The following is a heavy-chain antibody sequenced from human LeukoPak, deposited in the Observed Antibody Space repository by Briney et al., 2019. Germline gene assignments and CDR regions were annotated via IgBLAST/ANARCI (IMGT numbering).Heavy chain of an antibody. CDR2: ISSSGSTI. Sequence: GGSLRLSCAASGFTFSSYEMNWVRQAPGKGLEWVSYISSSGSTIYYADSVKGRFTISRDNAKNSLYLQMNSLRVEDTAVYYCAKDRESFAYYYYYMDVWGKGTTVTISS. CDR1: GFTFSSYE. CDR3: AKDRESFAYYYYYMDV. V-gene: IGHV3-48*03. J-gene: IGHJ6*03. D-gene: IGHD3-3*01.